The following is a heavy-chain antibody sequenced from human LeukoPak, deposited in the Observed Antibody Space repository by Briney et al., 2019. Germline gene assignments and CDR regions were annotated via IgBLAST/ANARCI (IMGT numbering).Heavy chain of an antibody. CDR1: GGTFSSYA. D-gene: IGHD1-26*01. CDR3: ASREYVGATTLDY. Sequence: VASVKVSCKASGGTFSSYAISWVRQAPGQGLEWMGRIIPILGIANYAQKFQGRVTITADKSTSTAYMELSSLRSEDTAVYYCASREYVGATTLDYWGQGTLVTVSS. CDR2: IIPILGIA. J-gene: IGHJ4*02. V-gene: IGHV1-69*04.